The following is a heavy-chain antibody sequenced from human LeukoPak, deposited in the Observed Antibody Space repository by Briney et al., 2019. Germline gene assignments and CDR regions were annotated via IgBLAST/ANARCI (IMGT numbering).Heavy chain of an antibody. V-gene: IGHV3-74*01. D-gene: IGHD6-13*01. CDR1: ESTFSSYW. CDR2: INSDGSST. Sequence: GGSLRLSCAASESTFSSYWKHWVRKAPGKGLVYVSRINSDGSSTSYADSVKARFTISRDNAKNTLYLQMNSLRAEDTAVYYCARDAMYSSSGGDYYYYGMDVWGKGTTVTVSS. CDR3: ARDAMYSSSGGDYYYYGMDV. J-gene: IGHJ6*04.